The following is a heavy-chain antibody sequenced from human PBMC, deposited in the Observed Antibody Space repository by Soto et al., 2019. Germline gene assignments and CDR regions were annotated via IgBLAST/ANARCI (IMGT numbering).Heavy chain of an antibody. CDR1: GGLFSTYA. V-gene: IGHV1-69*01. Sequence: QVQLVQSGAEVRKPGSSVKVSCKASGGLFSTYAITWVRQAPGQGLEWVGGIIPLFATTRYAQKFQGRGTITADESTNTAFWALCRLRSEDTAVYYCARDVCETTSCSIPPWDFDLWGRGTLVIVSS. CDR3: ARDVCETTSCSIPPWDFDL. D-gene: IGHD2-2*01. J-gene: IGHJ2*01. CDR2: IIPLFATT.